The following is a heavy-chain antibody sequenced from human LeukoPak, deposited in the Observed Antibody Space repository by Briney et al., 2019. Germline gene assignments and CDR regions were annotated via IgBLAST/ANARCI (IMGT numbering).Heavy chain of an antibody. J-gene: IGHJ6*03. CDR2: IQYDGSDT. Sequence: GGSLRLSCEASGLTFNAYGMHWVRQAPGKGLEGMAFIQYDGSDTYYADSVKGRFTISRDNSKNSLFLQMTSLRGEDTAVYYCAKRGDYSRGRGFYYMDVWGTGTTVTVSS. CDR1: GLTFNAYG. V-gene: IGHV3-30*02. D-gene: IGHD4-11*01. CDR3: AKRGDYSRGRGFYYMDV.